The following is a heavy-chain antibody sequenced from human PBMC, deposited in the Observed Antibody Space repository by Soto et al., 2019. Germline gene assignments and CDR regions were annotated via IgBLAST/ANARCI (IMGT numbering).Heavy chain of an antibody. CDR2: IYYSGST. D-gene: IGHD3-10*01. CDR3: ASYGSGMAWFDP. J-gene: IGHJ5*02. CDR1: GGSNSSGDYY. Sequence: PSETLSLTCTVSGGSNSSGDYYWSWIRQPPGKGLEWIGYIYYSGSTYYNPSLKSRVTISVDTSKNQFSLKLSSVTAADTAVYYCASYGSGMAWFDPWDQGTLVTVSS. V-gene: IGHV4-30-4*01.